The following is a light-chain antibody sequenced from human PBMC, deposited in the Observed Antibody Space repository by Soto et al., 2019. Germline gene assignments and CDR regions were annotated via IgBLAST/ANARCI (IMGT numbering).Light chain of an antibody. CDR2: DAS. Sequence: EIVLTQSPGTLSLSPGERANLSCRASQSVSSYLAWYQQKPGQAPRLLIYDASNRATGIPARFSGSGSGTDFTLTISSLEPEDFAVYYCQQRSDWPLTFGGGTKVDIK. V-gene: IGKV3-11*01. J-gene: IGKJ4*01. CDR3: QQRSDWPLT. CDR1: QSVSSY.